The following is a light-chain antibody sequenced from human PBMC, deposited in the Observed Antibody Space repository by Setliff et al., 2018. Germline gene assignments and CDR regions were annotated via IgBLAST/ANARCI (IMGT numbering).Light chain of an antibody. J-gene: IGKJ3*01. CDR2: AAS. CDR1: QSVGSN. V-gene: IGKV3-15*01. CDR3: QQYNNWPFT. Sequence: EIVMTQSPVTLSVSPGERVTLSCKASQSVGSNLAWYQQKPGQALRPLIFAASTRATGIPARFSGSGSGTDFTLTISSMQSEDFAVYYCQQYNNWPFTFGPGTKVDIK.